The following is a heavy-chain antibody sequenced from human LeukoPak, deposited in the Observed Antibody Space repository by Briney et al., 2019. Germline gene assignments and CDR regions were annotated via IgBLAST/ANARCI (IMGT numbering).Heavy chain of an antibody. V-gene: IGHV3-49*04. CDR1: GFTFSSYA. J-gene: IGHJ4*02. CDR3: TRGGYHHYYFDY. D-gene: IGHD2-2*01. CDR2: IRSKAYGGTT. Sequence: PGGSLRLSCAASGFTFSSYAMSWVRQAPGKGLEWVGFIRSKAYGGTTEYAASVKGRFTISRDDSKSIAYLQMNSLKTEDTAVYYCTRGGYHHYYFDYWGQGTLVTVSS.